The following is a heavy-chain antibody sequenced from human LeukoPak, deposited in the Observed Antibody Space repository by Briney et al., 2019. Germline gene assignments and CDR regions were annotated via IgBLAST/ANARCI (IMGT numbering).Heavy chain of an antibody. J-gene: IGHJ5*02. CDR2: ISSSGSVI. Sequence: GGSLRLSCAASGFTFSSYWMNWVRQAPGKGLEWVSYISSSGSVIHYADSVKGRFTISRDNAKNSLFVQMNSLRAEDTAVYYCARGPPMVRGVVNWFDPWGQGTLVTVSS. V-gene: IGHV3-48*04. CDR1: GFTFSSYW. D-gene: IGHD3-10*01. CDR3: ARGPPMVRGVVNWFDP.